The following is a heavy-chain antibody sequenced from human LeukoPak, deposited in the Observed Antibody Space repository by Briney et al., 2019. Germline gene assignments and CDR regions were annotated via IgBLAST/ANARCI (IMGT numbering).Heavy chain of an antibody. J-gene: IGHJ4*02. D-gene: IGHD3-10*01. CDR3: AREGITMVRGAIDY. CDR1: GGTFSSYA. Sequence: SVKVSCKASGGTFSSYAISWVRQAPGQGLEWMRRIIPILGIANYAQKFQGRVTITADKSTSTAYMELSSLRSEDTAVYYCAREGITMVRGAIDYWGQGTLVTVSS. V-gene: IGHV1-69*04. CDR2: IIPILGIA.